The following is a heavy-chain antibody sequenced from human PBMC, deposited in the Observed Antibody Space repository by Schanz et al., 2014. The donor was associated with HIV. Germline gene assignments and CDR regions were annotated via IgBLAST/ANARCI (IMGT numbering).Heavy chain of an antibody. V-gene: IGHV3-33*01. CDR3: ARVALAVDGADYGMDV. CDR2: IWYDGSNK. D-gene: IGHD2-2*01. Sequence: VQLLDSGGGLVQPGGSLRLSCAASGFSFSSYGMHWVRQAPGKGLEWVAIIWYDGSNKYYSEYVKGRFTISRDKSKNTLYLEINSLRVEDTAVYYCARVALAVDGADYGMDVWGQGIMVTVSS. CDR1: GFSFSSYG. J-gene: IGHJ6*02.